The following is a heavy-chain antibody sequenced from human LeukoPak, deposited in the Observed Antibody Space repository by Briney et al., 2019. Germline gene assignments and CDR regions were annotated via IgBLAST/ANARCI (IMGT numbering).Heavy chain of an antibody. D-gene: IGHD6-19*01. Sequence: PGGSLRLSCAASGFTFSGYSMNWVRQAPGKGLEGVSSISSSSSNIYYADSVKGRFTISRDNAKNSLYLQMNSLRAEDTAVYYCARSIAVARYYFDYWGQGTLVTVSS. J-gene: IGHJ4*02. CDR1: GFTFSGYS. CDR3: ARSIAVARYYFDY. CDR2: ISSSSSNI. V-gene: IGHV3-21*01.